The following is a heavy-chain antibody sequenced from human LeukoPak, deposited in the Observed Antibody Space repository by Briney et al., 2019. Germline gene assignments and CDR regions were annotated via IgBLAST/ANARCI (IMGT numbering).Heavy chain of an antibody. D-gene: IGHD6-13*01. CDR1: GYTFTSYA. Sequence: GASVEVSCKASGYTFTSYAMHWVRQAPGQRLEWMGWINAGNGNTKYSQKFQGRVTITRDTSASTAYMELSSLRSEDTAVYYCASGAAGMRTFDYWGQGTLVTVSS. J-gene: IGHJ4*02. CDR2: INAGNGNT. CDR3: ASGAAGMRTFDY. V-gene: IGHV1-3*01.